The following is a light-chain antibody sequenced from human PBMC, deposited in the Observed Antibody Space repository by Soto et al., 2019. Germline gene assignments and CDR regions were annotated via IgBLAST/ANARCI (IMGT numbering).Light chain of an antibody. V-gene: IGKV3-20*01. CDR2: GAS. CDR3: QQYGSSPPMFT. J-gene: IGKJ2*01. Sequence: EGVLTQSPGTLSLSPGERATLSCRASQSVDRSYLAWDQQRPGQAPRLLIYGASRRATGIPDRFSGSGSGTDFSLTISRLEPEDFAVYFCQQYGSSPPMFTFGQGTKLEIK. CDR1: QSVDRSY.